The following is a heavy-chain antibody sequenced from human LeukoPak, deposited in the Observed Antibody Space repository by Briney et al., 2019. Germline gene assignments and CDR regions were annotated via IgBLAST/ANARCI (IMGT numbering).Heavy chain of an antibody. CDR2: INDRGIT. CDR3: ARDPTTVVTVPYYFDD. V-gene: IGHV4-34*01. CDR1: RGPLSGYF. D-gene: IGHD4-23*01. Sequence: SETLSLTCAVSRGPLSGYFWNWIRQPPGKSLEWIGEINDRGITNYNPSLKSRVTISVDTSRNQFSLKLTSVTAADTSVYYPARDPTTVVTVPYYFDDWGQGTLVTVSS. J-gene: IGHJ4*02.